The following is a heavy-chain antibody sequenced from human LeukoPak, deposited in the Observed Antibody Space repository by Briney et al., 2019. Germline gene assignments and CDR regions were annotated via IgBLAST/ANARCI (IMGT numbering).Heavy chain of an antibody. CDR2: IYYSGST. CDR1: GGSISSSSYY. D-gene: IGHD6-19*01. J-gene: IGHJ3*02. Sequence: SETLSLTCTVSGGSISSSSYYWGWIRQPPGKGLEWIGSIYYSGSTYYNPSLKSRVTISVDTSKNQFSLKLSSVTAADTAVYYCARDLGPWGSSGRSTDAFDIWGQGTMVTVSS. V-gene: IGHV4-39*02. CDR3: ARDLGPWGSSGRSTDAFDI.